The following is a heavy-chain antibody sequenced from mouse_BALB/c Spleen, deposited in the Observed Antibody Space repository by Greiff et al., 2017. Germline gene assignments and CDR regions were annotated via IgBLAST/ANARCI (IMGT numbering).Heavy chain of an antibody. CDR3: ARWGERSYAMDY. CDR2: ISYSGST. V-gene: IGHV3-2*02. CDR1: GYSITSDYA. J-gene: IGHJ4*01. Sequence: DVKLVESGPGLVKPSQSLSLTCTVTGYSITSDYAWNWIRQFPGNKLEWMGYISYSGSTSYNPSLKSRISITRDTSKNQFFLQLNSVTTEDTATYYCARWGERSYAMDYWGQGTTVTVSS.